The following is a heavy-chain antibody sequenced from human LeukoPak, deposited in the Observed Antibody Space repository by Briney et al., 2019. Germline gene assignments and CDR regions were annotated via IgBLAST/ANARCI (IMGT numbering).Heavy chain of an antibody. CDR3: AKDALWFGESYYFDY. CDR2: ISSSCSYT. J-gene: IGHJ4*02. Sequence: PGGSLRLSCAASGFTFSSYSMNWVRQAPGKGLEWVSSISSSCSYTYYADSVKGRFTISRDNAKNSLYLQMNSLRAEDTAVYYCAKDALWFGESYYFDYWGQGTLVTVSS. D-gene: IGHD3-10*01. V-gene: IGHV3-21*01. CDR1: GFTFSSYS.